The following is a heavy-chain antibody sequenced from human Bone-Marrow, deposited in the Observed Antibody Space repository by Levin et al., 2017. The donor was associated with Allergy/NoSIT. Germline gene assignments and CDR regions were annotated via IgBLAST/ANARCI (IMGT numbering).Heavy chain of an antibody. V-gene: IGHV3-7*01. J-gene: IGHJ4*02. CDR1: AFTFSSHW. D-gene: IGHD1-26*01. CDR3: VRNGAILDF. Sequence: QAGESLKISCGASAFTFSSHWMGWVRQAPGKGLEWVANINPDGGVALYVDSVKGRFTISRDNAKNSLNLQMNSLRAEDTGVYYCVRNGAILDFWGQGTLVAVSS. CDR2: INPDGGVA.